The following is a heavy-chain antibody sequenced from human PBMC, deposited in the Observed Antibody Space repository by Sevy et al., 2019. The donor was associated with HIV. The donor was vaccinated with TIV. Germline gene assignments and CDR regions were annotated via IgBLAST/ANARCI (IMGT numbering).Heavy chain of an antibody. CDR3: ARSKVGVGDAFDI. D-gene: IGHD3-16*01. J-gene: IGHJ3*02. CDR1: GFTFSSHW. CDR2: LNYDGSYT. V-gene: IGHV3-74*01. Sequence: GGSLRLSCAASGFTFSSHWMQWVRQAPGKGLVWVSRLNYDGSYTNYADAGKGRFTISRDNAKSTLYLQMNSLRAEDTGLYYCARSKVGVGDAFDIWGQGTMVTVSS.